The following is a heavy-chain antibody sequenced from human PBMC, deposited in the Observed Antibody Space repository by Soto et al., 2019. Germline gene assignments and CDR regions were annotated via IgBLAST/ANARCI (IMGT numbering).Heavy chain of an antibody. V-gene: IGHV1-69*02. CDR2: IIPILDIT. CDR3: ASQRYPRPNYAMDV. Sequence: QVQLVQSGAEVKKPESSVKVSCRASGGTFSSYTFNWIRQAPGQGREWMGRIIPILDITDYGQMFQGRVTITAEKSSGTTYMWLKTLRSEDAAVYYCASQRYPRPNYAMDVWGQGTRVTVSS. D-gene: IGHD2-15*01. CDR1: GGTFSSYT. J-gene: IGHJ6*02.